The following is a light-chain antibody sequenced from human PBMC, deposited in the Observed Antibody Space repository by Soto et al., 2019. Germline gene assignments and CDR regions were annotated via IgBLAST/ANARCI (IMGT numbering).Light chain of an antibody. V-gene: IGKV4-1*01. Sequence: DLVMTQSPDSLAVSLGATATINCKSSHSLLDTSYKKTYLAWYQQRPGQPPKLLIYWASTRQSGVPDRFSGSGSATDFTLTTSSLQAEDVAIYYCHQYYSIPYTFGQGTRLEI. J-gene: IGKJ2*01. CDR2: WAS. CDR1: HSLLDTSYKKTY. CDR3: HQYYSIPYT.